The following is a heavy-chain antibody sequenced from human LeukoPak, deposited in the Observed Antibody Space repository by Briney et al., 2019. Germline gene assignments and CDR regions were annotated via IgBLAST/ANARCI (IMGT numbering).Heavy chain of an antibody. V-gene: IGHV4-4*09. Sequence: SETLSLTCTVSGGSISTYYWTWIRQPPGKGLEWIGYIFSSGSTNSNPSLKSRVTISVDTSKTQFSLKMTSVTAADTAVYYCARRGSGGRAFDIWGQGTMVTVSS. J-gene: IGHJ3*02. CDR2: IFSSGST. CDR1: GGSISTYY. D-gene: IGHD1-26*01. CDR3: ARRGSGGRAFDI.